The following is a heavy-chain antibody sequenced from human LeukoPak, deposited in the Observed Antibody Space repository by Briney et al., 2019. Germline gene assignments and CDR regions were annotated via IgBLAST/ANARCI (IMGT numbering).Heavy chain of an antibody. CDR3: ARDGYNSWYFDY. D-gene: IGHD5-24*01. Sequence: ASVKVSCKASGYTFTAYYMHWVRQAPGQGLEWMGWINPNSGGTNYAQKFQGRVTMTRDTSISTAYMELRRLRSDDTAVYYCARDGYNSWYFDYWGQGTLVTVSS. J-gene: IGHJ4*02. V-gene: IGHV1-2*02. CDR2: INPNSGGT. CDR1: GYTFTAYY.